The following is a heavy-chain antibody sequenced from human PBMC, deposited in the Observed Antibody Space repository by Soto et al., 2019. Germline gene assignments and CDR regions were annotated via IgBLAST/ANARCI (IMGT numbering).Heavy chain of an antibody. V-gene: IGHV4-39*01. J-gene: IGHJ6*02. D-gene: IGHD3-10*01. CDR2: IYYSGST. CDR1: CGSISSSSYY. CDR3: ARHEGGSGSYYNLYYYYGMDV. Sequence: PSETLSLTCTVSCGSISSSSYYWGWIRQPPGKGLEWIGSIYYSGSTYYNPSLKSRVTISVDTSKNQFSLKLSSVTAADTAVYYCARHEGGSGSYYNLYYYYGMDVWGQGTTVTVS.